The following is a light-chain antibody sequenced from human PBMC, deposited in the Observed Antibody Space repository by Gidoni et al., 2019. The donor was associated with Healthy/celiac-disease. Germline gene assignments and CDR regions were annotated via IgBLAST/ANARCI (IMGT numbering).Light chain of an antibody. J-gene: IGKJ5*01. CDR3: QQRSYWPPIT. CDR1: QSVSSH. V-gene: IGKV3-11*01. CDR2: DAS. Sequence: EIVLTQSPATLSSSPGERATLSCRASQSVSSHLAWYQQKPGQAPRLLIYDASSGSGTDFTLTISSLEPEDFAVYYCQQRSYWPPITFGQGTRLEIK.